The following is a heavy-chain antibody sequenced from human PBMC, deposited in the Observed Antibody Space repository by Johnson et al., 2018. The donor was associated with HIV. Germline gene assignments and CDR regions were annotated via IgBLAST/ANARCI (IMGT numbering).Heavy chain of an antibody. V-gene: IGHV3-23*04. J-gene: IGHJ3*02. CDR1: GFTFSSYA. CDR3: ANLLTTVTSRWRSALDI. D-gene: IGHD4-17*01. Sequence: VQLVESGGGLVQPGGSLRLSCAASGFTFSSYAMSWVRQAPGKGLEWVSVISEGGNSAYYTDSVEGRFTISRDNSKNTLYLQMYGLRADDTAVYYCANLLTTVTSRWRSALDIWGQGTMVIVSS. CDR2: ISEGGNSA.